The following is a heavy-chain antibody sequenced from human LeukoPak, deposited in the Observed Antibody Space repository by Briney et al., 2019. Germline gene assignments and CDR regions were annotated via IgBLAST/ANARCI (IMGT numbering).Heavy chain of an antibody. D-gene: IGHD5-18*01. CDR2: ISSSSSYI. V-gene: IGHV3-21*01. Sequence: GGSLRLSCAASGFTFSSYSVNWVRQAPGKGLQWVSSISSSSSYIYYADSVKGRFTISRDNAKNSLYLQMNSLRAEDTAVYYCARENVDTAGYYYGMDVRGQGTTVTVSS. CDR3: ARENVDTAGYYYGMDV. J-gene: IGHJ6*02. CDR1: GFTFSSYS.